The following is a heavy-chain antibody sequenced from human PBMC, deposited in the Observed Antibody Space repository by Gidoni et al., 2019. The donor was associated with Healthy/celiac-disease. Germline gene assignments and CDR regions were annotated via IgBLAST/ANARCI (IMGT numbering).Heavy chain of an antibody. D-gene: IGHD2-15*01. CDR2: IWYDGSNK. Sequence: QVQLVESGGGVVQPGRSLRLSCAASGFTFSSYGMHWVRQAPGKGLEWVAVIWYDGSNKYYADSVKGRFTISRDNSKNTLYLQMNSLRAEDTAVYYCARDWAQDVYYYMDVWGKGTTVTVSS. CDR3: ARDWAQDVYYYMDV. J-gene: IGHJ6*03. CDR1: GFTFSSYG. V-gene: IGHV3-33*01.